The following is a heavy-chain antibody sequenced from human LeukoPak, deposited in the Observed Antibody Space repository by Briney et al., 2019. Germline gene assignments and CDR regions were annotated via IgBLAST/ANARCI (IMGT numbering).Heavy chain of an antibody. V-gene: IGHV6-1*01. D-gene: IGHD6-19*01. CDR3: ARDLLRVAGHYYYYGMDV. Sequence: SQTLSLTCAISGDSVSSNSAAWNWIRQSPSRGLEWLGRTYYRSKWYNDYAVSVKSRITINPDTSENQFSLQLNSVTPEDTAVYYCARDLLRVAGHYYYYGMDVWGQGTTVTVSS. CDR2: TYYRSKWYN. J-gene: IGHJ6*02. CDR1: GDSVSSNSAA.